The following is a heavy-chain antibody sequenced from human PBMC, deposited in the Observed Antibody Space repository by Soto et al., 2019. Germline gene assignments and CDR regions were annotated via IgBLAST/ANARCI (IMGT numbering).Heavy chain of an antibody. J-gene: IGHJ6*02. CDR2: INPSSGRT. Sequence: ASVKVSGKASGYTFTSYSMHWVRQAPGQGLEWMGIINPSSGRTSYAQNFQGRVTMTSDTSTSIVYMEMSSLKSEDTAVYYCARDHNFGFILYAMDVWGQGTKVTVYS. D-gene: IGHD2-15*01. CDR1: GYTFTSYS. V-gene: IGHV1-46*01. CDR3: ARDHNFGFILYAMDV.